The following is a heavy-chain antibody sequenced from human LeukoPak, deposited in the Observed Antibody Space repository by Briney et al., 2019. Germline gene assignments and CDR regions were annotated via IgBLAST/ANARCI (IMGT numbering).Heavy chain of an antibody. CDR1: GFIFSTYA. V-gene: IGHV3-7*04. Sequence: GGSLRLSCAASGFIFSTYAMSWVRQAPGKGLEWVANIKPDGGEESYVDSVRGRFTISRDNAKNSLFLQMNSLRGEDTAVYSCVRGAGGGDYWGQGTLVTVSS. CDR3: VRGAGGGDY. J-gene: IGHJ4*02. CDR2: IKPDGGEE. D-gene: IGHD6-19*01.